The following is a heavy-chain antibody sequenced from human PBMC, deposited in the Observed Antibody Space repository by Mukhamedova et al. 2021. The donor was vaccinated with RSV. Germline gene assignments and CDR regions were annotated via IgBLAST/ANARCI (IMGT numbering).Heavy chain of an antibody. J-gene: IGHJ4*02. D-gene: IGHD5-12*01. CDR3: ARGVGGGYDYFDY. Sequence: GRVTITADKSTSTAYMELSSLRSEDTAVYYCARGVGGGYDYFDYWGQGTLVTVSS. V-gene: IGHV1-69*04.